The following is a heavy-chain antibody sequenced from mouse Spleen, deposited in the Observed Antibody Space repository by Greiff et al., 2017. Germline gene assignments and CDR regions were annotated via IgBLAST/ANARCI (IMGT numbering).Heavy chain of an antibody. CDR2: ISSGSSTI. V-gene: IGHV5-17*01. D-gene: IGHD1-1*01. J-gene: IGHJ4*01. CDR1: GFTFSDYG. CDR3: AMDYYYGSSYYYAMDY. Sequence: EVKLVESGGGLVKPGGSLKLSCAASGFTFSDYGMHWVRQAPEKGLEWVAYISSGSSTIYYADTVKGRFTISRDNAKNTLFLQMTSLSSEDTAMYYCAMDYYYGSSYYYAMDYWGQGTSVTVSS.